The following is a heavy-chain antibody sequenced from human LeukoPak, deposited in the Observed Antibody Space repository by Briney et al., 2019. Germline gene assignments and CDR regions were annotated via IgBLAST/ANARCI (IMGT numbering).Heavy chain of an antibody. CDR3: ARSRHYDFWSGYLYYYGMDV. D-gene: IGHD3-3*01. CDR1: GGSISSGGYY. J-gene: IGHJ6*02. V-gene: IGHV4-61*08. CDR2: IYYSGST. Sequence: PSETLSLTCTVSGGSISSGGYYWSWIRQHPGKGLEWIGYIYYSGSTNYNPSLKSRVTISVDTSKNQFSLKLSSVTAADTAVYYCARSRHYDFWSGYLYYYGMDVWSQGTTVTVSS.